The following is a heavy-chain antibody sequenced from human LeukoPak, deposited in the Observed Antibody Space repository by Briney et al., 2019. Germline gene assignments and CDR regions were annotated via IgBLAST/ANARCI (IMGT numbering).Heavy chain of an antibody. D-gene: IGHD2-2*01. CDR2: KYYSGSA. CDR1: GVSVSDGRYY. Sequence: SQTLSLTCNVSGVSVSDGRYYWTWIRRHPGKGLEWIGYKYYSGSAKYNPSLKSRLTISIDTSKNQFSLHLSSVTAAGTATYYCATPYCSSISCLDVFNMWGQGTRVTVSS. CDR3: ATPYCSSISCLDVFNM. V-gene: IGHV4-31*03. J-gene: IGHJ3*02.